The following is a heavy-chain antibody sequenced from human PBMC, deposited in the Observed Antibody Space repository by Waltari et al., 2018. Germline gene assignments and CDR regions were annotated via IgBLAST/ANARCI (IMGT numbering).Heavy chain of an antibody. CDR3: ARGRNTVDY. J-gene: IGHJ4*02. CDR1: GSAFTGYY. D-gene: IGHD4-17*01. V-gene: IGHV1-2*02. Sequence: QVQLVQSGSEVKKPGASVKVSCKASGSAFTGYYMPWVRQAPGQGLEWMGWINPNSGGTNYAQKFQGRVTMTRDMSISTAYMELSSLRSDDTAVYYCARGRNTVDYWGQGTLVTVSS. CDR2: INPNSGGT.